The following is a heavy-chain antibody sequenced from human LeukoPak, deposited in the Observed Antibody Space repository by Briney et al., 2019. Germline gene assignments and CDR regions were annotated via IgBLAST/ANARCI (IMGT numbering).Heavy chain of an antibody. D-gene: IGHD2-2*01. CDR3: ARAGQGYCTSASCYLSLDY. CDR2: IFHSGST. Sequence: SETLSLTCAVSGGSISSSNWWSWVRQPPGKGLEWIGQIFHSGSTNYNPSLKSRVAISVDKSKNQFSLNLNSVTAADTAVYYCARAGQGYCTSASCYLSLDYWGQGTLVTVSS. J-gene: IGHJ4*02. V-gene: IGHV4-4*02. CDR1: GGSISSSNW.